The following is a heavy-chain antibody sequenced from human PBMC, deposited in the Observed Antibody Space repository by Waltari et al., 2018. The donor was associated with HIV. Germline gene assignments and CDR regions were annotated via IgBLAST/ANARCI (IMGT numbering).Heavy chain of an antibody. CDR1: GYTFTDHH. CDR2: MNPNGGAT. CDR3: VRDRGLNWNGDI. V-gene: IGHV1-2*02. D-gene: IGHD3-3*01. J-gene: IGHJ4*02. Sequence: QVQLVQSGAEVKRPGASVKVSCKASGYTFTDHHVLWVRQVPGPGLEWMGWMNPNGGATKYAQKFQGRISMTRDTSITTAYMELSGLRSDVTAIFYCVRDRGLNWNGDIWGQGTLVTVSS.